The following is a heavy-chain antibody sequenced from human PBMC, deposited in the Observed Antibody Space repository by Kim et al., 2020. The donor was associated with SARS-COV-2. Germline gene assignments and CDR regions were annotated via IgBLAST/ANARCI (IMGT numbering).Heavy chain of an antibody. J-gene: IGHJ4*02. D-gene: IGHD1-1*01. Sequence: GESLKISCKGSGYSFTSYWIGWVRQMPGKGLEWMGKIYPGDSDTRYSQAFQGQVNISADKFISKAYLQWSSLKGADTDRYYCERGGRNGYMEYGFDDWGQ. CDR2: IYPGDSDT. V-gene: IGHV5-51*01. CDR1: GYSFTSYW. CDR3: ERGGRNGYMEYGFDD.